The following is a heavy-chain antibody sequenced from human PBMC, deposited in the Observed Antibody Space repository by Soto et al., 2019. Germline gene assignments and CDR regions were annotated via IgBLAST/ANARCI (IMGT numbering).Heavy chain of an antibody. V-gene: IGHV4-30-4*01. Sequence: SETLSLTCTVSGGSISSGDYYWSWIRQPPGKGLEWIGYIYYSGSTYYNPSLKSRVTISVDTSKNQFSLKLSSVTAADTAVYYCASTTVYGSSGYYFDYWGQGTLVTVSS. D-gene: IGHD3-22*01. CDR2: IYYSGST. CDR3: ASTTVYGSSGYYFDY. CDR1: GGSISSGDYY. J-gene: IGHJ4*02.